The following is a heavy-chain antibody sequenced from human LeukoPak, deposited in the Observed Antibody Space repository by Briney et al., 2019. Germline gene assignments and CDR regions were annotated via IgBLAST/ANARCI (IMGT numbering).Heavy chain of an antibody. CDR2: INHSGST. Sequence: SETLSLTCAVYGGSFSGYYWSWIRQPPGKGLEWIGEINHSGSTNYNPSLKSRVTISVDTSKNQFSLMLSSVTAADTAVYYCARGWNYYDSSGYYYGAFDIWGQGTMVTVSS. D-gene: IGHD3-22*01. J-gene: IGHJ3*02. V-gene: IGHV4-34*01. CDR3: ARGWNYYDSSGYYYGAFDI. CDR1: GGSFSGYY.